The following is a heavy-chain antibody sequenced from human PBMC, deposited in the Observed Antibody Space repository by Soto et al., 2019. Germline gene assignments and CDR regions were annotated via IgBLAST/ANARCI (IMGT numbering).Heavy chain of an antibody. CDR3: ARLAAARPAEKFDS. CDR1: GGSISSGGYY. J-gene: IGHJ4*02. V-gene: IGHV4-31*03. CDR2: IYYSGST. Sequence: QVQLQESGPGLVKPSQTLSLTCTVSGGSISSGGYYWSWIRQHPGKGLEWIGYIYYSGSTYYSTSLQSRVTLSVYTTMNLFSLKLSSVTAADTAVYYCARLAAARPAEKFDSWGQGTLVTVSS. D-gene: IGHD6-25*01.